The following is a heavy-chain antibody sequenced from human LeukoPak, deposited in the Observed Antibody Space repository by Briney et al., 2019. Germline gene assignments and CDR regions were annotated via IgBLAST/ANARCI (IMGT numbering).Heavy chain of an antibody. CDR1: GGSISSGGYY. J-gene: IGHJ3*02. CDR3: ATEALKSGAFDI. CDR2: IYHSGST. V-gene: IGHV4-30-2*01. Sequence: SETLSLTCTVSGGSISSGGYYWSWIRQPPGKGLEWIGYIYHSGSTYYNPSLKSRVTISVDRSKNQFSLKLSSVTAADTAVYYCATEALKSGAFDIWGQGTMVTVSS.